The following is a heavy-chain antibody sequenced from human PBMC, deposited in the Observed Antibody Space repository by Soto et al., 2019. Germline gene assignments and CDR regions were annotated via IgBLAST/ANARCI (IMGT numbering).Heavy chain of an antibody. CDR2: IPESSSHT. J-gene: IGHJ4*02. D-gene: IGHD1-26*01. Sequence: GGSLRLSCAASGFMFSKYGMSWVRQAPGKGLEWVAGIPESSSHTYYAESVKGRFTISRDNSKNTLYLQMNNLRDEDMAIYFCAKEEGAHGNPLFDSWGQGTLVTVSS. V-gene: IGHV3-23*01. CDR3: AKEEGAHGNPLFDS. CDR1: GFMFSKYG.